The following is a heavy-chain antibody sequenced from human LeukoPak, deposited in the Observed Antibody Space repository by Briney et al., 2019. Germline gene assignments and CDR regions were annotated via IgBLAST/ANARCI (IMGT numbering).Heavy chain of an antibody. Sequence: GASVEVSCKASGYTFTSYDINWVRQATGQGLEWMGWMNPNSGNTGYAQKFQGRVTMTRNTSISTAYMELSSLRSEDTAVYYCARFGVVISDYYFDYWGQGTLVTVSS. CDR1: GYTFTSYD. CDR3: ARFGVVISDYYFDY. J-gene: IGHJ4*02. CDR2: MNPNSGNT. D-gene: IGHD3-3*01. V-gene: IGHV1-8*01.